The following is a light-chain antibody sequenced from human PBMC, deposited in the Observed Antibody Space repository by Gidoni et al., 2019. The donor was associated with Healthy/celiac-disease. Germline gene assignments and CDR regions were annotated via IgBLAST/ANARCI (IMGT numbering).Light chain of an antibody. CDR2: EVS. V-gene: IGLV2-23*02. CDR1: SSHVGRYNL. Sequence: QSALTQPAPASGSPGQSIPISCTGTSSHVGRYNLVSWYQQHPGKAPKLMIYEVSKRPSGVSNLFSGSKSGNTASLTISGLQAEDEADYYCCSYAGSSTWVFGGGTKLTVL. J-gene: IGLJ3*02. CDR3: CSYAGSSTWV.